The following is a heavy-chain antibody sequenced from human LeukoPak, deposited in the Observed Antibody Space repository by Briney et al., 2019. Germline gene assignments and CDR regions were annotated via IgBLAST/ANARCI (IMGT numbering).Heavy chain of an antibody. D-gene: IGHD4-17*01. V-gene: IGHV3-66*01. Sequence: GDSLRLSCAAAGFTVSSSYMSWVRQAPGKGLEWVSVIYSGGSTYYTDSVKGRFTISRDISKNTLYLQMNSLRAEDTAVYYCAREGVFGDYGYWGQGTLVTVSS. CDR3: AREGVFGDYGY. CDR1: GFTVSSSY. CDR2: IYSGGST. J-gene: IGHJ4*02.